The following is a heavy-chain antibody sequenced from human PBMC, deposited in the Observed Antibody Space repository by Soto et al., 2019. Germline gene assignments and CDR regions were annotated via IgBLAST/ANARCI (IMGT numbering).Heavy chain of an antibody. Sequence: QVQLQESGPGLVKPSQTLSLTCTVSGGSISSGGYYWSWIRQHPGKGLEWIGYIYYSGSTYYNPSLESRVTISVDTSKNQFSLKLSSVTAADTAVYYCAREGPDIVVVPAALGDYYYYYMDVWGKGTTVTVSS. CDR1: GGSISSGGYY. D-gene: IGHD2-2*01. CDR2: IYYSGST. CDR3: AREGPDIVVVPAALGDYYYYYMDV. V-gene: IGHV4-31*03. J-gene: IGHJ6*03.